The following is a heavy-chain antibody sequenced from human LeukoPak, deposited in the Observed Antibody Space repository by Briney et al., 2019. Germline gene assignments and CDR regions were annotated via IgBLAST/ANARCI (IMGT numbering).Heavy chain of an antibody. D-gene: IGHD3-9*01. V-gene: IGHV3-21*01. Sequence: GGSLRLSCAASGFTFSSYSMNWVRQAPGKGLEWVSSISSSSSYIYYADSVKGRFTISRDNAKSSLYLQMNSLRAEDTAVYYCAREHYDILTQSDYWGQGTLVTVSS. CDR1: GFTFSSYS. CDR3: AREHYDILTQSDY. CDR2: ISSSSSYI. J-gene: IGHJ4*02.